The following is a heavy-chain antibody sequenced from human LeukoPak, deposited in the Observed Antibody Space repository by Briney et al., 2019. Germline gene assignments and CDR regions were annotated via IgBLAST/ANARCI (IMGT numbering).Heavy chain of an antibody. J-gene: IGHJ5*02. D-gene: IGHD2-2*01. CDR3: ARVGRPVANYNWFDP. CDR2: ISAYSGNT. V-gene: IGHV1-18*01. CDR1: GYTFSSNG. Sequence: ASVKVSCKASGYTFSSNGISWVRQAPGQGLEWMGWISAYSGNTNYAQKLQGRVTMTTDTSTSAAYMELRSLRSDDTAVYYCARVGRPVANYNWFDPWGQGTLVTVSS.